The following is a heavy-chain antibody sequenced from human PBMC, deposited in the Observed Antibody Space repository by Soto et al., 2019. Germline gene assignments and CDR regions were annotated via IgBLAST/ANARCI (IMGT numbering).Heavy chain of an antibody. CDR2: INPSGGST. CDR3: ARTNIAAAASI. D-gene: IGHD6-13*01. Sequence: ASVKVSCKASGGTFSSYAISWVRQAPGQGLEWMGIINPSGGSTSYAQKFQGRVTMTRDTSTSTVYMELSSLRSEDTAVYYCARTNIAAAASIWGQGTMVTVSS. CDR1: GGTFSSYA. V-gene: IGHV1-46*03. J-gene: IGHJ3*02.